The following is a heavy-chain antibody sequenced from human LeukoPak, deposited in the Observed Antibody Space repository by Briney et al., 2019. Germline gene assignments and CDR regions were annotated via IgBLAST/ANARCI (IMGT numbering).Heavy chain of an antibody. Sequence: GGSLRLSCAASGFTFSSHWMIWVRQAPGKGLEWVASIKQGGGDEYYADSVKGRFTVSRDNAKNSLSLQMNSLSADDTAVYYCARGPNYGDLVDYLDSWGQGSKVTVSS. CDR3: ARGPNYGDLVDYLDS. CDR2: IKQGGGDE. V-gene: IGHV3-7*01. J-gene: IGHJ4*02. CDR1: GFTFSSHW. D-gene: IGHD4-17*01.